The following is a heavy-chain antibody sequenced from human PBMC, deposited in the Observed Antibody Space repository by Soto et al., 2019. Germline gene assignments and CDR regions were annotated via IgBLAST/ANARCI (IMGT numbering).Heavy chain of an antibody. CDR1: GLTFSSYA. CDR3: ASAISGYDPYDY. CDR2: ISSDGVST. D-gene: IGHD5-12*01. V-gene: IGHV3-64*01. Sequence: GGSLRLSCAASGLTFSSYAMHWVRQAPGKGLEYISAISSDGVSTYYANSVKGGFTSSSANSRNPLYLQMVSLRAEDWAVYYCASAISGYDPYDYWGQGTLVTVSS. J-gene: IGHJ4*02.